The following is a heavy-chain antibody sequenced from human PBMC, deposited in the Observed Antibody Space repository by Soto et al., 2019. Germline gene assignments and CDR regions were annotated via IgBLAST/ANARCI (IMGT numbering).Heavy chain of an antibody. D-gene: IGHD3-22*01. Sequence: ASVKVSCKASGYTFTSYGISWVRQAPGQGLEWMGWISAYNGNTNYAQKLQGRVTMTTDTSTSTAYMELRSLRSDDTAVYYCARVGRLTYYYDSSRFRLFDYWGQGTLVTV. CDR2: ISAYNGNT. J-gene: IGHJ4*02. CDR1: GYTFTSYG. V-gene: IGHV1-18*04. CDR3: ARVGRLTYYYDSSRFRLFDY.